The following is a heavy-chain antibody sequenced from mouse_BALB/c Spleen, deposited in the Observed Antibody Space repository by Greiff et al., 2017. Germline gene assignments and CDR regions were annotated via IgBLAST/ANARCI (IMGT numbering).Heavy chain of an antibody. CDR2: ISSGGSYT. CDR3: ARDSGTFAY. D-gene: IGHD4-1*01. CDR1: GFTFSSYA. V-gene: IGHV5-9-4*01. Sequence: EVQVVESGGGLVKPGGSLKLSCAASGFTFSSYAMSWVRQSPEKRLEWVAEISSGGSYTYYPDTVTGRFTISRDNAKNTLYLEMSSLRSEDTAMYYCARDSGTFAYWGQGTLVTVSA. J-gene: IGHJ3*01.